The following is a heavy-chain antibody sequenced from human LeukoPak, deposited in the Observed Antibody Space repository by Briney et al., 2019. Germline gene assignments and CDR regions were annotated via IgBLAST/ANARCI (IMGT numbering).Heavy chain of an antibody. Sequence: SQTLSLTCAISGDSVSSNSAAWNWIRHSPSRGLEWLGRTYYRYKWYNDYAVSVKSRITINPDTSKNQFSLQLNPVTPEDTAVYYCARGVATGGKNWFDPRGQGTLVTVSS. CDR1: GDSVSSNSAA. CDR3: ARGVATGGKNWFDP. J-gene: IGHJ5*02. CDR2: TYYRYKWYN. D-gene: IGHD5-12*01. V-gene: IGHV6-1*01.